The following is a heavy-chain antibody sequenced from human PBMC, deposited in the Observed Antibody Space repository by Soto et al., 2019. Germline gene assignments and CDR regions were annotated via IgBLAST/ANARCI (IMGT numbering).Heavy chain of an antibody. CDR2: ISSSGSTI. CDR3: ARDDRYAFDY. CDR1: GIAFSTYT. J-gene: IGHJ4*02. V-gene: IGHV3-48*01. D-gene: IGHD3-9*01. Sequence: EGQLVDSGGGVVQPGGSLRLSCAASGIAFSTYTMIWVRQAPGKGLEYISYISSSGSTIDYADSVQGRFTISRENAKSSLYLQMNSLRAEDTAVYYCARDDRYAFDYWGQGTLVTVSS.